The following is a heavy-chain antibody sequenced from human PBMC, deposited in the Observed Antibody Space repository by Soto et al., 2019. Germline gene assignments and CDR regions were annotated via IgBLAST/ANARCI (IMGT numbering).Heavy chain of an antibody. D-gene: IGHD4-17*01. V-gene: IGHV3-23*01. J-gene: IGHJ3*01. CDR3: ATALAVTLGAFDV. CDR1: GFTFSSYA. Sequence: EVQLLESGGGLVQPGGSLRLSCAASGFTFSSYAMSWVRQAPEKGLQWVSAITDSGAGTYYADSVKGRFTISRDNSKNTLYLQMNSLRAEDTAIYYCATALAVTLGAFDVWGQGTLVTVSS. CDR2: ITDSGAGT.